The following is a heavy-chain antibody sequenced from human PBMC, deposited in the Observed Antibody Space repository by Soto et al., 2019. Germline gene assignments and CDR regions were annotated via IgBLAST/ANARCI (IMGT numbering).Heavy chain of an antibody. V-gene: IGHV3-21*01. CDR3: ARHSSAVFDF. CDR1: GFTFSSYS. CDR2: ISSSSSYI. J-gene: IGHJ5*01. Sequence: GGSLRLSCAASGFTFSSYSMNWVRQAPGKGLEWVSSISSSSSYIYYADSVKGRFTISRDNAKNSLYLQMNSLRAEDTALYYCARHSSAVFDFWGQGTLVHGSS.